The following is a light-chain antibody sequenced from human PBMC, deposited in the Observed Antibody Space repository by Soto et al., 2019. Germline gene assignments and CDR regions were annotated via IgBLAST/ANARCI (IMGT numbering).Light chain of an antibody. CDR2: DAS. Sequence: EIVMTQSPGTLSLSPVERATLSCMASQSVSSSSLAWYQQKPGQAPRLLLYDASSRATGIPDRFSGSGSGTDFTLTISRLEPEDFAVYYCQQYGGSPRTFGQGTKVDNK. V-gene: IGKV3-20*01. CDR1: QSVSSSS. J-gene: IGKJ1*01. CDR3: QQYGGSPRT.